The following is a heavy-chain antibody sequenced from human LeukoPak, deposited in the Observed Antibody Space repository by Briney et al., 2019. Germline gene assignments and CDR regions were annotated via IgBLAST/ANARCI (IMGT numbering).Heavy chain of an antibody. CDR2: IYPGDSDT. V-gene: IGHV5-51*01. CDR3: ARLAGYYDSSGVDLYYFDY. J-gene: IGHJ4*02. D-gene: IGHD3-22*01. CDR1: GYSFTSYW. Sequence: GESLKISCKGSGYSFTSYWIGWVRQMPGKGLEWMGIIYPGDSDTSYSPSFQGQVTISADKSISTAYLQWSSLKASDTAMYYCARLAGYYDSSGVDLYYFDYWGQGTLVTVSS.